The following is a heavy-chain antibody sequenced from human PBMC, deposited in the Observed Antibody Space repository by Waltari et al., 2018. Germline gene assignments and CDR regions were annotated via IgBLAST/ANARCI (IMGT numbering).Heavy chain of an antibody. CDR3: ARDYCDRTYCHGMDV. CDR2: ISYNERNI. Sequence: QVPLVESGGGVVLPGRSLRLSWAASEFTFRSYPTPWVRQAPGKGLEWVAVISYNERNIYYVDSVKGRFTISRDNSKKMLYLQMNSLRGEDTAVYYCARDYCDRTYCHGMDVWGQGTTVTVSS. CDR1: EFTFRSYP. V-gene: IGHV3-30*04. J-gene: IGHJ6*02. D-gene: IGHD3-22*01.